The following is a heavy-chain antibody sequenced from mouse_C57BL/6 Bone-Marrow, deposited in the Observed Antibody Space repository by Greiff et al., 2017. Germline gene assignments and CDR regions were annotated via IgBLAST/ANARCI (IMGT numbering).Heavy chain of an antibody. CDR2: IWTGGGT. CDR1: GFSLTSYA. J-gene: IGHJ4*01. Sequence: VMLVESGPGLVAPSQSLSITCTVSGFSLTSYAISWVRQPPGKGLEWLGVIWTGGGTNYNSALKSRLSISKDNSKSQVFLKMNSLQTDDTARYYCARNNYYGSRTYAMDYWGQGTSVTVSS. V-gene: IGHV2-9-1*01. D-gene: IGHD1-1*01. CDR3: ARNNYYGSRTYAMDY.